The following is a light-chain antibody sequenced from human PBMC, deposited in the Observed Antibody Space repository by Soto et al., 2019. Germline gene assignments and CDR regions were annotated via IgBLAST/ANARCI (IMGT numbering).Light chain of an antibody. CDR3: QSYDTSLSVV. J-gene: IGLJ2*01. CDR1: SSNIGAGHD. V-gene: IGLV1-40*01. CDR2: GNS. Sequence: QSVLTQPPSVSGAPGQRVTISCTGSSSNIGAGHDVHWYQQLPGTAPKLLTHGNSNRPSGVPDRFSGSKSGTSASLAITGLQAEDEADYYCQSYDTSLSVVFGGGTKLTVL.